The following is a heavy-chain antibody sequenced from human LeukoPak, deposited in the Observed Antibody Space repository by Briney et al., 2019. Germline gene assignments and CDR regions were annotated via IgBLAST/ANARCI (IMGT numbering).Heavy chain of an antibody. J-gene: IGHJ4*02. CDR1: GFTFDDYA. D-gene: IGHD3-10*01. Sequence: GGSLRLSCAASGFTFDDYAMHWVRQAPGKGPEWVAFIRYDGSNTYYADSVKGRFTISRDNSKNTLYLQMKSLKVEDTSVYYCARVEATYYYGSATPYSPYWGQGSLVTVSS. V-gene: IGHV3-30*02. CDR3: ARVEATYYYGSATPYSPY. CDR2: IRYDGSNT.